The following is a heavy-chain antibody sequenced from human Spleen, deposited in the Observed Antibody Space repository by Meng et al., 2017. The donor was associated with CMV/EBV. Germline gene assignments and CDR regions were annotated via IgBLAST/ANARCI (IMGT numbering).Heavy chain of an antibody. CDR3: ARHRGNYYQSFLH. D-gene: IGHD1-26*01. V-gene: IGHV4-39*01. J-gene: IGHJ1*01. Sequence: QLQLQESGPGLVKSSETLSLTCTVSGDSISSNSYYWGWIRQPPGKGLEWIASIDYSGITFQNPSLKSRLTTSVDTSKNQFSLQLRFVTAAETAVYYCARHRGNYYQSFLHWGQGTLVTVSS. CDR1: GDSISSNSYY. CDR2: IDYSGIT.